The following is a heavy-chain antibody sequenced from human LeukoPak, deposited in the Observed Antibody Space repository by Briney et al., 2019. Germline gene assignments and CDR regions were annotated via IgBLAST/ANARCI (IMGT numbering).Heavy chain of an antibody. CDR2: IIPIFGTA. Sequence: GVSVKVSCKASGGTFSSYAISWVRQAPGQGLEWMGGIIPIFGTANYAQKFQGRVTITADESTSTAYMELSSLRSEDTAMYYCARDPIGSRWPYYFDYWGQGTLVTVSS. D-gene: IGHD6-13*01. CDR3: ARDPIGSRWPYYFDY. V-gene: IGHV1-69*13. CDR1: GGTFSSYA. J-gene: IGHJ4*02.